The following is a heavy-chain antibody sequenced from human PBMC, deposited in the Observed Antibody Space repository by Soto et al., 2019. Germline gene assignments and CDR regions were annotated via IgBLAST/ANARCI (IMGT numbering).Heavy chain of an antibody. CDR2: ISGDGSRT. V-gene: IGHV3-11*03. CDR3: ATGQQVRMADI. J-gene: IGHJ3*02. Sequence: QVQLLESGGGLVKPGGSLRLSCAASGFTVSGYYMGWIRQPPGKGLEWMSYISGDGSRTNYADSVRGRFTISRDNAKNSLYLQMNSLTAEDTAVYFCATGQQVRMADIWGQGTMVTVSS. CDR1: GFTVSGYY. D-gene: IGHD6-13*01.